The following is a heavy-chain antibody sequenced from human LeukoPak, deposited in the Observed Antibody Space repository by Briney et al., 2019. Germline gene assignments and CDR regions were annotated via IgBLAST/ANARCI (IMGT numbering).Heavy chain of an antibody. CDR2: ISSSSSYI. Sequence: GGSLRLSCAASGFTFSGYSMNWVRQAPGKGLEWISSISSSSSYIYYADSVKGRFTSSRDNAKNSLYLQMNSLRAEDTAVYYCARDLGSLRSSYWYFDLWGRGTLVTVSS. D-gene: IGHD5-12*01. V-gene: IGHV3-21*01. CDR3: ARDLGSLRSSYWYFDL. J-gene: IGHJ2*01. CDR1: GFTFSGYS.